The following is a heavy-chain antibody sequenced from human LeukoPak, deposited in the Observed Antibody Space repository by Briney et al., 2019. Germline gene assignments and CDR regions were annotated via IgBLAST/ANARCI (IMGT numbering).Heavy chain of an antibody. J-gene: IGHJ4*02. CDR2: ISSSGSTI. V-gene: IGHV3-48*03. D-gene: IGHD4-17*01. Sequence: GGSLRLSCAASGFTFSSYEMNWVRQAPGKGLEWVSYISSSGSTIYYADSVKGRFTISRDNAKNSLYLQMNSLRAEDTAVYYCAKGITVTYFDYWGQGTLVTVSS. CDR3: AKGITVTYFDY. CDR1: GFTFSSYE.